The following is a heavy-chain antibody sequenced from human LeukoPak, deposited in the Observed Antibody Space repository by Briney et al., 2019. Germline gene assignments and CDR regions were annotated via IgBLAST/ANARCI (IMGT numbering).Heavy chain of an antibody. CDR3: AQYSSGWYGLGY. Sequence: ASVKVSCKASGYTFTSYYMHWVRQAPGQGLEWMGIINPSGGSTSYAQKFQGRVTMTRNTSISTAYMELSSLRSEDTAVYYCAQYSSGWYGLGYWGQGTLVTVSS. V-gene: IGHV1-46*01. CDR2: INPSGGST. D-gene: IGHD6-19*01. CDR1: GYTFTSYY. J-gene: IGHJ4*02.